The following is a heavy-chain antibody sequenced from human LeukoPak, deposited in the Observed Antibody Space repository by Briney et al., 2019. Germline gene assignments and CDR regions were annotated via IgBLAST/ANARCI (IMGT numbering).Heavy chain of an antibody. J-gene: IGHJ6*03. D-gene: IGHD2-8*01. CDR2: IYASGST. V-gene: IGHV4-4*07. CDR1: GDSMSDSY. CDR3: ARDIRSHNGPGGYYYYYMDV. Sequence: SETLSLTCTVSGDSMSDSYWSWIRQTAGKGLEWIARIYASGSTNYNPPLKSRVTLSVDTSSNQFSLTLSSVTAADTAVYHCARDIRSHNGPGGYYYYYMDVWGKGTTVTVSS.